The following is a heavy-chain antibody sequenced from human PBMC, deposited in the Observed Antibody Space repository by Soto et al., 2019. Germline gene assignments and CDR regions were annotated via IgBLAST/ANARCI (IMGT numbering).Heavy chain of an antibody. Sequence: GGSLILSCAASGFTFSSYAMSWVRQAPGKGLEWVSAISGSGGSTYYADSVKGRFTISRDNSKNTLYLQMNSLRAEDTAVYYCAKPESDYYGSDSEDGMDVWGQGTTVSVSS. J-gene: IGHJ6*02. CDR2: ISGSGGST. CDR1: GFTFSSYA. V-gene: IGHV3-23*01. CDR3: AKPESDYYGSDSEDGMDV. D-gene: IGHD3-10*01.